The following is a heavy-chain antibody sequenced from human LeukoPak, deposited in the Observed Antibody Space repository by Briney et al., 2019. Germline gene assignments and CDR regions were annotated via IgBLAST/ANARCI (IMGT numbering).Heavy chain of an antibody. J-gene: IGHJ4*02. V-gene: IGHV4-59*12. Sequence: SETLSLTCTVSGGSTSNDYWSWMRQPPGKGLEWIGYIYYSGSTNYNPSLKSRVTISVDTSKNQFSLKLSSVTAADTAVYYCARDSYSSSWYLPYWGQGTLVTVSS. CDR3: ARDSYSSSWYLPY. CDR2: IYYSGST. D-gene: IGHD6-13*01. CDR1: GGSTSNDY.